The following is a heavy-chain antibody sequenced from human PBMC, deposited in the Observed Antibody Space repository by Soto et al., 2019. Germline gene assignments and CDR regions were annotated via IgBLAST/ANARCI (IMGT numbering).Heavy chain of an antibody. J-gene: IGHJ5*02. CDR3: ARDLGKPNWFDP. D-gene: IGHD1-26*01. CDR2: IYYSGST. V-gene: IGHV4-59*01. CDR1: GGSISSYY. Sequence: PSETLSLTCTVSGGSISSYYWSWIRQPPGKGLEWIGYIYYSGSTNYNPSLKSRVTISVDTSENQFSLKLSSVTAADTAVYYCARDLGKPNWFDPWGQGTLVTVSS.